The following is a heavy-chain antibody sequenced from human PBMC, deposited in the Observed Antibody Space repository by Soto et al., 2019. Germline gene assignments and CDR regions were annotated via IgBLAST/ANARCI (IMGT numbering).Heavy chain of an antibody. CDR2: IYYSGST. Sequence: QVQLQESGPGLVKPSQTLSLTCTVSGGSISSGGYYWSWIRQHPGKGLEWIGYIYYSGSTYYNPSLKRRVTISVDTSKNQFSLKLSSVTAADTAVYYCARGMELRRHAFDIWGQGTMVTVSS. J-gene: IGHJ3*02. CDR1: GGSISSGGYY. CDR3: ARGMELRRHAFDI. D-gene: IGHD3-16*01. V-gene: IGHV4-31*03.